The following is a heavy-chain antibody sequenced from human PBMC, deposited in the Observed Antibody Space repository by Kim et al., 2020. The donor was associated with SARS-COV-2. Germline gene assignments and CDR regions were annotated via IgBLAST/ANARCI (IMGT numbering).Heavy chain of an antibody. V-gene: IGHV1-69*01. J-gene: IGHJ6*02. D-gene: IGHD2-15*01. CDR2: IIPIFGTA. CDR1: GGTFSSYA. CDR3: ARTGYCSGGSCYTEYYYYYGMDV. Sequence: VKVSCKASGGTFSSYAISWVRQAPGQGLEWMGGIIPIFGTANYAQKFQGRVTITADESTSPAYMELSSLRSEDTAVYYCARTGYCSGGSCYTEYYYYYGMDVWGQGTTVTVSS.